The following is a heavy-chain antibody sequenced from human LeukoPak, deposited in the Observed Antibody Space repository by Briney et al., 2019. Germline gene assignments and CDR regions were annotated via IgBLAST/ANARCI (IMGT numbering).Heavy chain of an antibody. CDR2: INLDGSQK. CDR1: GFTVFNYW. J-gene: IGHJ4*02. V-gene: IGHV3-7*01. D-gene: IGHD4/OR15-4a*01. CDR3: ARDVDYANPRHDY. Sequence: GGSLRLSCAASGFTVFNYWMSWVRQAPGKGLEWVANINLDGSQKYYVDSLKGRFTISRDNAKNSLYLQMDSLRVEDTAGYYCARDVDYANPRHDYWGQGTLVTVSS.